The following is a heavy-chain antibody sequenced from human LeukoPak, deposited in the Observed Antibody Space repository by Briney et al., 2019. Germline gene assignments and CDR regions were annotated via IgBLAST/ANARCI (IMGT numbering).Heavy chain of an antibody. CDR2: IHYNGIT. V-gene: IGHV4-59*08. D-gene: IGHD1-26*01. CDR3: ARHISSGGTYAHFDY. Sequence: SETLSLTCTVSGSMYNYYWSWIRQPPGKGLEWIGYIHYNGITNYNPSLKTRVTMSLDTSKNQVSLNLNSVTAADTAVYYCARHISSGGTYAHFDYWGQGTQVTVSS. CDR1: GSMYNYY. J-gene: IGHJ4*02.